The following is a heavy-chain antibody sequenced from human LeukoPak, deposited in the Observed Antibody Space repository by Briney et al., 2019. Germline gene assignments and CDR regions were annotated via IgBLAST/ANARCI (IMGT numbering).Heavy chain of an antibody. J-gene: IGHJ4*02. CDR2: INSDSGYI. D-gene: IGHD1-1*01. CDR3: ARDHNYNFDY. V-gene: IGHV3-21*01. Sequence: GGSLRLSCIASGFTFSSYNLNWVRQAPGKGLEWVSSINSDSGYIYYTGSVKGRFTISRDNANNSLYLQMNSLRAEDTAVYYCARDHNYNFDYWGQGTLVTVSS. CDR1: GFTFSSYN.